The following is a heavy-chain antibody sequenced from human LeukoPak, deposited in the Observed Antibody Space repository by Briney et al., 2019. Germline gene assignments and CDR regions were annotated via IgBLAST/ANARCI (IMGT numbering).Heavy chain of an antibody. V-gene: IGHV4-4*07. Sequence: SETLSLTCTVSGGSISSYYWSWIRQPAGKGLEWIGRIYTSGSTNYNPSLKSRVTMSVDTSKNQFSLKLSSVTAADTAVYYCARDSPRLSSGLRSGGHYGMDVWGQGTTVTVSS. CDR2: IYTSGST. CDR3: ARDSPRLSSGLRSGGHYGMDV. J-gene: IGHJ6*02. CDR1: GGSISSYY. D-gene: IGHD4-17*01.